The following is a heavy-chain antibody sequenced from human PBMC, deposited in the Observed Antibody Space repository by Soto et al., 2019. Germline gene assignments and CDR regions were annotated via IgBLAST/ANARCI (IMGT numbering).Heavy chain of an antibody. CDR2: IYYSGST. CDR1: GGSVSSGSYY. Sequence: SETLSLTXTVSGGSVSSGSYYWSWIRQPPGKGLEWIGYIYYSGSTNYNPSLKSRVTISVDTSKNQFSLKLSSVTAADTAVYYCATRLRYSYGYYYYGMDVWGQGTTVTVSS. J-gene: IGHJ6*02. V-gene: IGHV4-61*01. D-gene: IGHD5-18*01. CDR3: ATRLRYSYGYYYYGMDV.